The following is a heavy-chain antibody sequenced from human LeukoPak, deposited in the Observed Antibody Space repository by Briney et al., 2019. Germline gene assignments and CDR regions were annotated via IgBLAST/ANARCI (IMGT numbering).Heavy chain of an antibody. J-gene: IGHJ4*02. D-gene: IGHD3-10*01. CDR1: GFTLSGYG. CDR2: IRYDGSNK. V-gene: IGHV3-30*02. Sequence: GGSPRLTCAASGFTLSGYGMHWVRQAPGKGLEWVAFIRYDGSNKYYADSVKGRFTISRDNSKNTLYLQMNSLRAEDTAVYYCAKDSRRYYGSGSYYNVWGQGTLVTVSP. CDR3: AKDSRRYYGSGSYYNV.